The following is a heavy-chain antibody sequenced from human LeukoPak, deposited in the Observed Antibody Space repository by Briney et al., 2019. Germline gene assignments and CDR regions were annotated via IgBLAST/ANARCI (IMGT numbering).Heavy chain of an antibody. CDR2: INHSGST. D-gene: IGHD3-3*01. CDR3: ARVGVTIPFHFDP. J-gene: IGHJ5*02. CDR1: GGSISSGSYY. V-gene: IGHV4-61*01. Sequence: SETLSLTCTVSGGSISSGSYYWSWIRQPPGKGLEWIGEINHSGSTNYNPSLKSRVTISVDTSKNQFSLKLSSVTAADTAVYYCARVGVTIPFHFDPWGQGTLVTVSS.